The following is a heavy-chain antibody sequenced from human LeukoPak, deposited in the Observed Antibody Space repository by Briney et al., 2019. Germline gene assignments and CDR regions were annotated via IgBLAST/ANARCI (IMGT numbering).Heavy chain of an antibody. D-gene: IGHD3-10*01. Sequence: GESLKISCKGSGYSFTSYWIGWVRQMPGKGLEWMGSIYPGDSDTRYSPSFQGRVTISADKSISTAYLQWRSLKASDTAMYYCARRVRGVYFDYWGQGTLVTVSS. CDR1: GYSFTSYW. V-gene: IGHV5-51*01. CDR2: IYPGDSDT. J-gene: IGHJ4*02. CDR3: ARRVRGVYFDY.